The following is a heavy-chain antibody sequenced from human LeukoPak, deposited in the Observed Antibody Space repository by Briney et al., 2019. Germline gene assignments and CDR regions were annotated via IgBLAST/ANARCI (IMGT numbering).Heavy chain of an antibody. D-gene: IGHD2/OR15-2a*01. CDR1: GFNFRNYW. Sequence: QPGGSLRLSCAASGFNFRNYWMSWVRQAPGKGPEWVANINQDGSEKYFMESVKGRFTISRDNAKNSMLLQMNSLRVEDTAVYYCAREFKLRLSVFDSWGQGTPVAVSS. V-gene: IGHV3-7*01. CDR3: AREFKLRLSVFDS. J-gene: IGHJ5*01. CDR2: INQDGSEK.